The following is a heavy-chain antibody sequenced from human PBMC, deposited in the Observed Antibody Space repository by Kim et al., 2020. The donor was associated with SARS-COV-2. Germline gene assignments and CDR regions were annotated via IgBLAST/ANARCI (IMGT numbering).Heavy chain of an antibody. V-gene: IGHV4-34*01. CDR2: INHSGST. J-gene: IGHJ3*02. Sequence: SETLSLTCAVYGGSFSGYYWSWIRQPPGKGLEWIGEINHSGSTNYNPSLKSRVTISVDTSKNQFSLKLSSVTAADTAVYYCARGRYSGSLHAFDIWGQGTMVTVSS. D-gene: IGHD1-26*01. CDR1: GGSFSGYY. CDR3: ARGRYSGSLHAFDI.